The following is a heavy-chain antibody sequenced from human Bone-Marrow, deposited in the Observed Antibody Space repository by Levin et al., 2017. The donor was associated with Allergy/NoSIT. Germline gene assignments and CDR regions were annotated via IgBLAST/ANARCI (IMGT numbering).Heavy chain of an antibody. D-gene: IGHD6-19*01. CDR2: INHSGST. CDR1: GGSFSGYY. Sequence: SQTLSLTCAVYGGSFSGYYWSWIRQPPGKGLEWIGEINHSGSTNYNPSLKSRVTISVDTSKNQFSLKLSSVTAADTAVYYCARGSLYSSGWADYWGQGTLVTVSS. CDR3: ARGSLYSSGWADY. V-gene: IGHV4-34*01. J-gene: IGHJ4*02.